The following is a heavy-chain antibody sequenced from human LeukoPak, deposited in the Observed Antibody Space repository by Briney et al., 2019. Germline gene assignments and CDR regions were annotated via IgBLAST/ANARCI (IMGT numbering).Heavy chain of an antibody. D-gene: IGHD3-9*01. J-gene: IGHJ4*02. CDR3: AIGLTGYVPETPDY. Sequence: SETLSLTCAVYGGSFSGYYWSWIRQPPGKGLEWIGEINHSGSTNYNPSLKSRVTISVDTSKNQFSLKLSSVTAADTAVYYCAIGLTGYVPETPDYWGQGTLVTV. CDR2: INHSGST. V-gene: IGHV4-34*01. CDR1: GGSFSGYY.